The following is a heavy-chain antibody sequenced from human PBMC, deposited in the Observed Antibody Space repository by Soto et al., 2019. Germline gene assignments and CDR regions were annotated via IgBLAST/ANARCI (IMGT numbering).Heavy chain of an antibody. CDR1: GYTFTSYG. CDR2: ISAYNGNT. Sequence: ASVKVSCKASGYTFTSYGISWVRQAPGRGLEWMGWISAYNGNTNYAQKLQGRVTMTTGTSTSTAYMELRSLRSDDTAVYYCARESYYDFWSGYYLSYYYYGMDVWGQGTTVTVS. D-gene: IGHD3-3*01. V-gene: IGHV1-18*01. J-gene: IGHJ6*02. CDR3: ARESYYDFWSGYYLSYYYYGMDV.